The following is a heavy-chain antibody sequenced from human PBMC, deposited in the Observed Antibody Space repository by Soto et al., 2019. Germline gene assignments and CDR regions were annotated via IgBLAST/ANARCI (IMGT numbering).Heavy chain of an antibody. CDR2: IYYSGST. CDR1: GGSISSYY. CDR3: AREEMGYSYELAVPGSFDL. V-gene: IGHV4-59*01. D-gene: IGHD5-18*01. Sequence: SETLSLTCTVSGGSISSYYWSWIRQPPGKGLEWIGYIYYSGSTNYNPSLKSRVTISVDTSKNQFSLKLSSVTAADTAVYYCAREEMGYSYELAVPGSFDLWGRGTLVTVSS. J-gene: IGHJ2*01.